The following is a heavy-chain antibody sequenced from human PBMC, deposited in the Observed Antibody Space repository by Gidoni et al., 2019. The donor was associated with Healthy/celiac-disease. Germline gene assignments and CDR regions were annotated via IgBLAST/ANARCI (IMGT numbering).Heavy chain of an antibody. Sequence: QVQLVESGGGVVTPGRSLRPSCAASGFPFSSYRLHWVRQAPGKGLGWVAVISYDGSNKYYADSVKGRFTISRDNSKNTLYLQMNSLRAEDTAVYYCAKNYYGSGSYRGSYYYYMDVWGKGTTVTVSS. V-gene: IGHV3-30*18. CDR1: GFPFSSYR. J-gene: IGHJ6*03. CDR2: ISYDGSNK. CDR3: AKNYYGSGSYRGSYYYYMDV. D-gene: IGHD3-10*01.